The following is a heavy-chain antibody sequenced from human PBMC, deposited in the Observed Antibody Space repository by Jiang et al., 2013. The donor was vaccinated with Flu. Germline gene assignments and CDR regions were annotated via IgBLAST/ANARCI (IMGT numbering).Heavy chain of an antibody. V-gene: IGHV4-34*01. D-gene: IGHD3-10*01. CDR3: ASLYGSGSYGSIDY. J-gene: IGHJ4*02. Sequence: KGLEWIGEINHSGSTNYNPSLKSRVTISVDTSKNQFSLKLSSVTAADTAVYYCASLYGSGSYGSIDYWGQGTLVTVSS. CDR2: INHSGST.